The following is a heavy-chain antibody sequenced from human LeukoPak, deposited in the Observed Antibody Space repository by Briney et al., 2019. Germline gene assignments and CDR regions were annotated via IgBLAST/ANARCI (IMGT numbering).Heavy chain of an antibody. CDR3: ARAYCSSTSCSYYYGMDV. CDR2: IIPILGIA. J-gene: IGHJ6*02. D-gene: IGHD2-2*01. CDR1: GGTFSSYA. V-gene: IGHV1-69*04. Sequence: SVKVSCKASGGTFSSYAISWVRQAPGQGLEWMGRIIPILGIANYAQKFQGRVTITADKSTSTAYMELSSLRPEDTSVYYCARAYCSSTSCSYYYGMDVWGQGTTVTVSS.